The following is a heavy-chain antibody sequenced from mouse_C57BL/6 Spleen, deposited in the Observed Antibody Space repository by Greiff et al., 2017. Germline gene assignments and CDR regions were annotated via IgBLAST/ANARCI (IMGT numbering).Heavy chain of an antibody. CDR3: ARTRYGNPFDY. D-gene: IGHD2-1*01. J-gene: IGHJ2*01. CDR2: ISDGGSYT. V-gene: IGHV5-4*03. CDR1: GFTFSSYA. Sequence: EVKLMESGGGLVKPGGSLKLSCAASGFTFSSYAMSWVRQTPEKRLEWVATISDGGSYTYYPDNVKGRFTISRDNAKNNLYLQMSHLKSEDTAMYYCARTRYGNPFDYWGQGTTLTVSS.